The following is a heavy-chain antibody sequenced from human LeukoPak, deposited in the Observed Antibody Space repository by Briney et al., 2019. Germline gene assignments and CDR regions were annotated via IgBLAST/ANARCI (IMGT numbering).Heavy chain of an antibody. D-gene: IGHD6-13*01. CDR2: IYTSGST. CDR3: ARVGSSSSPVGKYYYYYYMDV. V-gene: IGHV4-4*07. Sequence: SETLSLTCTVSGGSISSYYWSWIRQPAGKGLEWIGRIYTSGSTNYNPSLKSRVTMSVDTSKNQFSLKLSSVTAADTAVYYCARVGSSSSPVGKYYYYYYMDVWGKGTTVTVSS. J-gene: IGHJ6*03. CDR1: GGSISSYY.